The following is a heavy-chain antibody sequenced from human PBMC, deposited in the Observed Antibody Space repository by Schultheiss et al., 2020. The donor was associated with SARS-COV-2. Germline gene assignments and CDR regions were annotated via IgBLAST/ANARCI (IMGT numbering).Heavy chain of an antibody. D-gene: IGHD2-15*01. CDR3: ARDFASPVGVTPFFDY. CDR1: GFTVSSNY. Sequence: GGSLRLSCAASGFTVSSNYMSWVRQAPGKGLEWVSSISSTTSYNNIYYADSVRGRFTISRDSAKNSLYLQMNSLRAEDTAVYYCARDFASPVGVTPFFDYWGQGTLVTVSS. CDR2: ISSTTSYNNI. V-gene: IGHV3-21*01. J-gene: IGHJ4*02.